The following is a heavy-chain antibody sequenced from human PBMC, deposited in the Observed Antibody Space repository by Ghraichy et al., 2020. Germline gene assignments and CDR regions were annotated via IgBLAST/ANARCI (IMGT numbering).Heavy chain of an antibody. CDR2: ISGSTTIM. CDR3: ARDNSSVAFDF. D-gene: IGHD5-24*01. CDR1: GFTFSLHS. J-gene: IGHJ3*01. V-gene: IGHV3-48*01. Sequence: GGSLRLSCAASGFTFSLHSINWVRQAPGKGLEWLSFISGSTTIMHFADSVKGRFTISRDNAKNSVFLQMNSLRVEDTAVYYCARDNSSVAFDFWGHGTMVTISA.